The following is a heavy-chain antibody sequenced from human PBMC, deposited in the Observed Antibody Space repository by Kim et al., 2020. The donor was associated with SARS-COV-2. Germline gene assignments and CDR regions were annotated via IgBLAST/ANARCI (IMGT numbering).Heavy chain of an antibody. D-gene: IGHD2-21*01. Sequence: GGSLRLSCAGSGFIVTTSWMSWVRQTPGKGLELVATVNQDGTYKAYLDSVKGRFTISRYGVTNSLYLQMTSLRVEDTAVYFCAKDDWGPYFWGQGTLVTVSS. CDR3: AKDDWGPYF. J-gene: IGHJ4*02. CDR2: VNQDGTYK. CDR1: GFIVTTSW. V-gene: IGHV3-7*01.